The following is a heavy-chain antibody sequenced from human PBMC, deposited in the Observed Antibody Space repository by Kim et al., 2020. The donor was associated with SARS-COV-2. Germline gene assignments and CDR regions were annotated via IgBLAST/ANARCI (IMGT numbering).Heavy chain of an antibody. CDR2: IYYSGST. CDR1: GGSISSSSYY. CDR3: ARPSSGPTTDY. V-gene: IGHV4-39*01. J-gene: IGHJ4*02. Sequence: SETLSLTCTVSGGSISSSSYYWGWIRQPPGKGLEWIGSIYYSGSTYYNPSLKSRVTISVDTSKNQFSLKLSSVTAADTAVYYCARPSSGPTTDYWGQGTLVTVSS. D-gene: IGHD3-22*01.